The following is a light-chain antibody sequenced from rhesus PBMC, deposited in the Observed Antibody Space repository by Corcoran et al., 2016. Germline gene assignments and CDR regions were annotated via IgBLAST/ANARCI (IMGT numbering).Light chain of an antibody. CDR1: QGISSY. J-gene: IGKJ3*01. Sequence: DIQMTQSPSSLSASVGDTVTITCRSSQGISSYLAWYQKKPGKAPKLLIYTASTLQSGVPSRFSGSGSGTDFTLTSSSLQPEDFATYYCQQHNSDPLTFGPGTKLDIK. V-gene: IGKV1-25*01. CDR3: QQHNSDPLT. CDR2: TAS.